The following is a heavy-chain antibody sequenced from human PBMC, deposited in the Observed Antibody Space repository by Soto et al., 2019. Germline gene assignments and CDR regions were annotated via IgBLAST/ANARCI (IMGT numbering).Heavy chain of an antibody. D-gene: IGHD3-22*01. CDR1: GFTFSGYA. Sequence: QVQLVESGGGVVQPGRSLRLSCAASGFTFSGYAMHWVRQAPAKGLEWVALTYYDGNNKYYADSVKGRFTISRDNSRNTLYLQLNRLRAADTDVYYCARRPGSGSSGVYAMDVWGQGTMVTVYS. CDR2: TYYDGNNK. CDR3: ARRPGSGSSGVYAMDV. J-gene: IGHJ6*02. V-gene: IGHV3-33*01.